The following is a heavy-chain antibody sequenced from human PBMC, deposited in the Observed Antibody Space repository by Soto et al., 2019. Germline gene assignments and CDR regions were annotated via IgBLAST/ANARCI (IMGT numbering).Heavy chain of an antibody. V-gene: IGHV4-61*08. Sequence: SEALCVTCAVSGGSISSGGYSGSWIRQPPGKGLEWIGYIYHSGSTNYNPSLKSRVTISVDTSKNQFSLKLSSVTAADTAVYYCARREGWVPGGGGMDVWGQGTTVTVSS. D-gene: IGHD1-26*01. J-gene: IGHJ6*01. CDR3: ARREGWVPGGGGMDV. CDR2: IYHSGST. CDR1: GGSISSGGYS.